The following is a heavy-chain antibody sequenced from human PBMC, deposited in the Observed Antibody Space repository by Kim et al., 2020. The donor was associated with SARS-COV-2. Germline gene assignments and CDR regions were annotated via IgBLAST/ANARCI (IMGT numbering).Heavy chain of an antibody. CDR1: GGSISSSSYY. Sequence: SETLSLTCTVSGGSISSSSYYWGWIRQPPGKGLEWIGSIYYSGSTYYNPSLKSRVNISVDTSKNQFSLKLSSVTAADTAVYYCASHYYDSSGYYSPDYWGQGTLVTVSS. J-gene: IGHJ4*02. V-gene: IGHV4-39*01. CDR2: IYYSGST. CDR3: ASHYYDSSGYYSPDY. D-gene: IGHD3-22*01.